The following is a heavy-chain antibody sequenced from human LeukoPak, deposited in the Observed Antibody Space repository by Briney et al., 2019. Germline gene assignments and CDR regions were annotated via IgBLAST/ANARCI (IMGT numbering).Heavy chain of an antibody. J-gene: IGHJ3*01. CDR3: ARDIAVAAGPFDV. CDR1: GYIFTGYY. Sequence: GASVKVSCKASGYIFTGYYLHWVRQAPGQGLEWMGWINTNSGGTNYAQKFQGRVTMTRDTSISTAFMELSRLRSDDTAVYYCARDIAVAAGPFDVWGQGTMVTVS. V-gene: IGHV1-2*02. CDR2: INTNSGGT. D-gene: IGHD6-13*01.